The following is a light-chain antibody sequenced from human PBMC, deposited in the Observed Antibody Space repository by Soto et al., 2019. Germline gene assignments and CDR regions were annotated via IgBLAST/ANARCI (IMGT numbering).Light chain of an antibody. CDR3: QQYNNWPLT. Sequence: EILMTQSPATLSVSPGERATLSCRASHRVAGYLAWYQQKPGQAPRLLIYDASTRATGIPARFSGSGSGTLFTLTISSLQSEHFAVYYWQQYNNWPLTFGGGTKVEI. CDR1: HRVAGY. CDR2: DAS. V-gene: IGKV3-15*01. J-gene: IGKJ4*01.